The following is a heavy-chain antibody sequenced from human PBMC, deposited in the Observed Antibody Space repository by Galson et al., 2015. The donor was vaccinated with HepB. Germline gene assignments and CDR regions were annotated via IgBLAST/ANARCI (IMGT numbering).Heavy chain of an antibody. D-gene: IGHD6-19*01. CDR3: TRLGDFSGYSSR. J-gene: IGHJ4*02. CDR2: IRSKTTNYAT. V-gene: IGHV3-73*01. CDR1: GFPFSGSA. Sequence: LRLSCAASGFPFSGSAIHWVRQASGKGPEWVGRIRSKTTNYATSYVPSLKGRFTISRDDSKNMAYLHIKSLKTEDTAVYYCTRLGDFSGYSSRWGQGTLVTVSA.